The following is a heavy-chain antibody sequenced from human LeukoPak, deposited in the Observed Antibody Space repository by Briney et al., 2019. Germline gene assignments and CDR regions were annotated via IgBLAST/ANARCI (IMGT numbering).Heavy chain of an antibody. V-gene: IGHV4-4*07. D-gene: IGHD4-17*01. CDR2: IYTSGST. CDR1: GASISSYY. CDR3: AREYGDYDPNWFDP. J-gene: IGHJ5*02. Sequence: SETLSLTCTVSGASISSYYGSWIRQPAGKGLEWIGRIYTSGSTNYNPSLKSRVTMSVDTSKNQFSLKLSSVTAADTAVYYCAREYGDYDPNWFDPWGQGTLVTVSS.